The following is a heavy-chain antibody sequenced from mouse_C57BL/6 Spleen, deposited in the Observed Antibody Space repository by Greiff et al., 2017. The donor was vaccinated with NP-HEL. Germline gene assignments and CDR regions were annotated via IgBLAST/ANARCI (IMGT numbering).Heavy chain of an antibody. V-gene: IGHV1-82*01. CDR1: GYAFSSSW. J-gene: IGHJ4*01. CDR3: ARGGGYAMDY. CDR2: ISPVAGDT. Sequence: QVQLQQSGPELVKPGASVKIYCKASGYAFSSSWMNWVKQRPGKGLEWIGRISPVAGDTNYNGKFKGKATLTADKSSSTAYMQRSSLTSEDSAVYFCARGGGYAMDYWGQGTSVTVSS.